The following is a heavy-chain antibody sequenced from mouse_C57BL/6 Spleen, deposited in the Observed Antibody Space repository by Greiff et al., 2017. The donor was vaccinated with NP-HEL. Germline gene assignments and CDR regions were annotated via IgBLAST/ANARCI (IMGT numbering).Heavy chain of an antibody. Sequence: VQLQQSGAELVRPGASVKLSCTASGFNIKDYYMHWVKQRPEQGLEWIGRIDPEDGDTEYAPKFQGKATMTADTSSNTADLQLSSLTSEDTAVYYCTTSPPVYDYEDYFDYWGQGTTLTVSS. CDR2: IDPEDGDT. V-gene: IGHV14-1*01. D-gene: IGHD2-4*01. J-gene: IGHJ2*01. CDR1: GFNIKDYY. CDR3: TTSPPVYDYEDYFDY.